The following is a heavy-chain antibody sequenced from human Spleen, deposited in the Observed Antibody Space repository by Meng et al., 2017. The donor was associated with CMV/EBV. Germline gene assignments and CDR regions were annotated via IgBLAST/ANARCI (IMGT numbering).Heavy chain of an antibody. CDR2: ISSSSTYI. D-gene: IGHD3-3*01. CDR3: ARGHYDFWSGYRRIDY. CDR1: GFTFRSYA. V-gene: IGHV3-21*01. J-gene: IGHJ4*02. Sequence: GGSLRLSCSASGFTFRSYAMTWVRQAPGKGLEWVSSISSSSTYIYYADSVKGRFTMSRDHAKTSLYLQMNSLRAEDTAVYYCARGHYDFWSGYRRIDYWGQGTLVTVSS.